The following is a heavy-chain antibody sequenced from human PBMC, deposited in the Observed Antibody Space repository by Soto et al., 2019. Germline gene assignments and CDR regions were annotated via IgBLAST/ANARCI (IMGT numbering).Heavy chain of an antibody. CDR3: ARSVRGVMSYYYYYYGMDV. V-gene: IGHV4-4*02. CDR1: GGYISGSNW. J-gene: IGHJ6*02. CDR2: IYHSGST. Sequence: AWTLSLTSAVSGGYISGSNWWCWVRERPRKGLEWIGEIYHSGSTNYNPSLKSRVTISVDKSKNQFSLKLSSVTAADTAVYYCARSVRGVMSYYYYYYGMDVWGQGTTVTVS. D-gene: IGHD3-10*01.